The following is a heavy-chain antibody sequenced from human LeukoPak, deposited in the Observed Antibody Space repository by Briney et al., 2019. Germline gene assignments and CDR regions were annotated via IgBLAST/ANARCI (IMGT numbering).Heavy chain of an antibody. V-gene: IGHV3-53*01. J-gene: IGHJ4*02. D-gene: IGHD6-19*01. Sequence: GGSLRLSCAASGFTVSSNYMSWVRQAPGKGLEWVSVIYSGGSTYYADSVKGRFTISRDNSKNTLYLQMNSLRAEDTAVYYCASTKSESIAVAGTPGEYYFDYWGQGTLVTVSS. CDR1: GFTVSSNY. CDR2: IYSGGST. CDR3: ASTKSESIAVAGTPGEYYFDY.